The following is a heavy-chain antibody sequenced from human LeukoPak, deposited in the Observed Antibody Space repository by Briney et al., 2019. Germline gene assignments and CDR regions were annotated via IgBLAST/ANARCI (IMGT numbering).Heavy chain of an antibody. CDR1: GSTFSSYG. Sequence: GGSLRLSCAASGSTFSSYGMSWVRQAPGKGLEWVSAISGSGGSTYYADSVKGRFTISRDNSKNTLYLQMNSLRAEDTAVYYCAKGRIQLWHGNLLFDYWGQGTLVTVSS. V-gene: IGHV3-23*01. CDR3: AKGRIQLWHGNLLFDY. CDR2: ISGSGGST. D-gene: IGHD5-18*01. J-gene: IGHJ4*02.